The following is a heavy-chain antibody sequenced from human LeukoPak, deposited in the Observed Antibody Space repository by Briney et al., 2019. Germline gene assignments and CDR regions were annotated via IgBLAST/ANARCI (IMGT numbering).Heavy chain of an antibody. CDR1: GFTVSNNY. CDR3: ARDQSGGWYLAY. CDR2: IYVGGIT. Sequence: GGSLRLFCAASGFTVSNNYMTWVRQAPGKGLEWVSVIYVGGITYYADSVRGRFTISRDDSKNTVYLQMNSLSVDDTAVYYCARDQSGGWYLAYWGQGTLVTVSS. V-gene: IGHV3-66*01. D-gene: IGHD6-19*01. J-gene: IGHJ4*02.